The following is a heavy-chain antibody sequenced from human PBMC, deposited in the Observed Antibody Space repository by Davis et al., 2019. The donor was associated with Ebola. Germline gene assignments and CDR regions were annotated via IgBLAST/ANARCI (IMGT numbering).Heavy chain of an antibody. V-gene: IGHV3-48*02. Sequence: GESLKISCAASGFTFSSYSMNWVRQAPGKGLEWVSYISSSSSTIYYADSVKGRFTISRDNAKNSLYLQMNSLRDEDTAVYYCARDSGIAAAVYYYGMDVWGQGTTVTVSS. J-gene: IGHJ6*02. D-gene: IGHD6-13*01. CDR1: GFTFSSYS. CDR2: ISSSSSTI. CDR3: ARDSGIAAAVYYYGMDV.